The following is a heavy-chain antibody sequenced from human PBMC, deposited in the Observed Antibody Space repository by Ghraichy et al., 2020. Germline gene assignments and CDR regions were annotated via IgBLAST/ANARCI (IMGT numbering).Heavy chain of an antibody. J-gene: IGHJ4*02. CDR2: ISGSGGST. D-gene: IGHD2-2*01. Sequence: GESLNISCAASGFTFSSYAMSWVRRAPGKGLEWVSAISGSGGSTYYADSVKGRFTISRDNSKNTLYLQMNSLRAEDTAVYYCAKDGDIVVVPAAMGYYFDYWGQGTLVTVSS. V-gene: IGHV3-23*01. CDR3: AKDGDIVVVPAAMGYYFDY. CDR1: GFTFSSYA.